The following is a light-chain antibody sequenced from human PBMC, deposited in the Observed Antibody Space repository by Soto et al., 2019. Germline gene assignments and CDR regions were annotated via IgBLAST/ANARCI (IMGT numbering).Light chain of an antibody. CDR2: EVS. Sequence: QSVLTQPPSASGSPGQSVTISCTGTSSDVGGYNYVSWYQQHPGKAPKLIISEVSKRPSGVPDRFSGSKSGNTASLTVSGLQAEDEADYYCTSYTSSGTYVFGTGTKVTVL. V-gene: IGLV2-8*01. CDR1: SSDVGGYNY. J-gene: IGLJ1*01. CDR3: TSYTSSGTYV.